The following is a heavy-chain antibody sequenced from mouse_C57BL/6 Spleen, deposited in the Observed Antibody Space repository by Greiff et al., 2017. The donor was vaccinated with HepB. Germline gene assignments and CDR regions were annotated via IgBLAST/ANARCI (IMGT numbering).Heavy chain of an antibody. CDR3: ARGITTSFAY. CDR2: TYPGDGDT. CDR1: GYAFSSSW. D-gene: IGHD2-4*01. Sequence: VQLQQSGPELVKPGASVKISCKASGYAFSSSWMNWVKQRPGKGLEWIGRTYPGDGDTNYNGKFKGKATLTADKSSSTAYMQLSSLTSEDSAVYFCARGITTSFAYWGQGTLVTVSA. J-gene: IGHJ3*01. V-gene: IGHV1-82*01.